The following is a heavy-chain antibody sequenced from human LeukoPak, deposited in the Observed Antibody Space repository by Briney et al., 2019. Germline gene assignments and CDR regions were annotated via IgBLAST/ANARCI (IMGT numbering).Heavy chain of an antibody. Sequence: ASVKVSCKASGYTFTGYYMHWVRQAPGQGLEWMGWINPNSGGTNYAQKFQGRVTMTRDTSISTAYMELSRLRSDDTAVYYCARVSSRYCSGGSCYSIGYWGQGTLVTVSS. J-gene: IGHJ4*02. CDR3: ARVSSRYCSGGSCYSIGY. V-gene: IGHV1-2*02. CDR2: INPNSGGT. D-gene: IGHD2-15*01. CDR1: GYTFTGYY.